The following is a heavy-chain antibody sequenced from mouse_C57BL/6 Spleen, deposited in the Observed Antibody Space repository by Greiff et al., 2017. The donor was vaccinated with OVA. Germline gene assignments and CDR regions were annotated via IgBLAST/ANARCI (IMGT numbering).Heavy chain of an antibody. D-gene: IGHD2-10*01. J-gene: IGHJ3*01. CDR2: IDPETGGT. CDR1: GYTFTDYE. Sequence: QVQLKESGAELVRPGASVTLSCKASGYTFTDYEMHWVKQTPVHGLEWIGAIDPETGGTAYNQKFKGKAILTADKSSSTAYMELRSLTSEDSAVYYCTRALLGFAYWGQGTLVTVSA. CDR3: TRALLGFAY. V-gene: IGHV1-15*01.